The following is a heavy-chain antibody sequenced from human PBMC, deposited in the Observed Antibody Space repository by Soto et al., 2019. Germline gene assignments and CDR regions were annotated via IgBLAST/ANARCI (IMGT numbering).Heavy chain of an antibody. CDR1: GASISSSY. Sequence: SETLSLTCPVSGASISSSYWSWNRPSPGKGLEWIGYVFYSGRTNYNPSLKSRVTISVDTSKNQFSLKLSSVTAADSAIYYCARGYYDTSGQSNTFDIWGQGTKVTVSS. V-gene: IGHV4-59*01. CDR2: VFYSGRT. J-gene: IGHJ3*02. D-gene: IGHD3-22*01. CDR3: ARGYYDTSGQSNTFDI.